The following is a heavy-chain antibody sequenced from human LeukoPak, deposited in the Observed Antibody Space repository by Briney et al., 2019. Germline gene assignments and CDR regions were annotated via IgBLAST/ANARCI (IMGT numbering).Heavy chain of an antibody. D-gene: IGHD3-22*01. CDR3: ARAPSEIGGYYPEYFRH. CDR1: GFTFSSYW. V-gene: IGHV3-74*01. Sequence: GGSLRLSCAASGFTFSSYWMHWVCQAPGKGLVWVSRIKSDGSTNYADSVKGRFTISRDNAKNTLSLQMNSLRAEDTGVYYCARAPSEIGGYYPEYFRHWGQGTLVTVSS. J-gene: IGHJ1*01. CDR2: IKSDGST.